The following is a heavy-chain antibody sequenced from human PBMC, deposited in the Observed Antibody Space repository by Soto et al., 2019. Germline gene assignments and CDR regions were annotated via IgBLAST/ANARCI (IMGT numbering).Heavy chain of an antibody. J-gene: IGHJ5*02. CDR3: ARGASSSSEVWFDP. CDR2: IIPIFSTT. D-gene: IGHD6-6*01. V-gene: IGHV1-69*01. CDR1: GGTFSSYA. Sequence: QVPLVQSGAEVKKPRSSVKVSCKTSGGTFSSYAINWVRQAPGQGLEWMGGIIPIFSTTNYAQKFQGRVTITADESTSTAYMELLSLTSEDTAVYYCARGASSSSEVWFDPWGQGTLVTVSS.